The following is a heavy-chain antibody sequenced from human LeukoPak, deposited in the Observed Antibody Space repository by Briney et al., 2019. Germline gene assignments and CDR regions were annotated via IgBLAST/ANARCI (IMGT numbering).Heavy chain of an antibody. CDR3: ARDMVRTAAGLTYFDY. CDR1: GYTFTSYG. J-gene: IGHJ4*02. D-gene: IGHD6-13*01. Sequence: ASVKVSCKASGYTFTSYGIRWVRQAPGQGLEWMGWISAYNGNTNYAQKLQGRVTMTTDTSTSTAYMELRSLRSDDTAVYYCARDMVRTAAGLTYFDYWGQGTLVTVSS. V-gene: IGHV1-18*01. CDR2: ISAYNGNT.